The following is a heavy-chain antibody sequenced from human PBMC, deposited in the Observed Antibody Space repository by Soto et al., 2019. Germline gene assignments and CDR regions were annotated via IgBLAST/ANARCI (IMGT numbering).Heavy chain of an antibody. CDR2: ISNDGSNK. V-gene: IGHV3-30-3*01. CDR3: ARDQFLDAFDI. D-gene: IGHD2-21*01. Sequence: QVQLVESGGGVVQPGRSLRLSCAASGFIFSSYSMHWVRQAPGKGLEWVAMISNDGSNKDYVDSVKGRFTISRDNSNXXXXXXXXXXXXXXXXXXYCARDQFLDAFDIWGQGTMVTVSS. CDR1: GFIFSSYS. J-gene: IGHJ3*02.